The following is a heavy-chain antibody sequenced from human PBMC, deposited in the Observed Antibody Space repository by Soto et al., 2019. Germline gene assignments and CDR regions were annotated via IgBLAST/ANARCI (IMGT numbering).Heavy chain of an antibody. CDR3: TRGASRDSSARGWFDP. J-gene: IGHJ5*02. Sequence: GGSLRLSCAASGFTFRSFTMNWVRQAPGRGLEWVSTISSNSAYIYYTDALRGRFTISRDNAKNSLHLQMNSLRAEATGVYYCTRGASRDSSARGWFDPWGPGTLVTVSS. D-gene: IGHD6-13*01. V-gene: IGHV3-21*01. CDR2: ISSNSAYI. CDR1: GFTFRSFT.